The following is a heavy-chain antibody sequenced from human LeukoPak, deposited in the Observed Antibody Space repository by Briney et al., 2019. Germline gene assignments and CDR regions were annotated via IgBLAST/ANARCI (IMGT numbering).Heavy chain of an antibody. CDR2: IYSSGST. V-gene: IGHV4-59*08. Sequence: PSETLSLTCTVSGGSFRGYYWSWIRQPPEKGLEWIGYIYSSGSTNYNPSLKSRVTISVDASKNQFSLKLTSLTAADTAVYYCARYGRRGLLDAFDIWGQGTMVTVSS. J-gene: IGHJ3*02. D-gene: IGHD2-15*01. CDR3: ARYGRRGLLDAFDI. CDR1: GGSFRGYY.